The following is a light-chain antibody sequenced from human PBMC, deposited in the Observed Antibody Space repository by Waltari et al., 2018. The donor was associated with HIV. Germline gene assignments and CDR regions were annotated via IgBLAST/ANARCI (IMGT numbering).Light chain of an antibody. V-gene: IGKV1-8*01. CDR3: QQYYSYPQT. CDR1: QDINSY. CDR2: AAS. J-gene: IGKJ1*01. Sequence: AIRMTQSPSSFSASTGDRVTITCRASQDINSYLAWYQQKPGKVPKLLIYAASTLQSGVPSRFSGSISGTDFTLTISCLQSEDFATYFCQQYYSYPQTFGHGTKVEIK.